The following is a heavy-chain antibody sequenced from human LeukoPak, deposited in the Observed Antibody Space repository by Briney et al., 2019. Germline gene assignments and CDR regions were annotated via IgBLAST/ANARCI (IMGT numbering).Heavy chain of an antibody. CDR3: TRDPSDY. CDR1: EFSLRTYS. Sequence: GGSLRLSCGASEFSLRTYSMNWVRQAPGKGLEWVSSIGSSPTYTFYAASVKGRFTISRDNAKNSLFLQMNSLTAEDTAVYYCTRDPSDYWGQGTLVTVSS. CDR2: IGSSPTYT. J-gene: IGHJ4*02. V-gene: IGHV3-21*06.